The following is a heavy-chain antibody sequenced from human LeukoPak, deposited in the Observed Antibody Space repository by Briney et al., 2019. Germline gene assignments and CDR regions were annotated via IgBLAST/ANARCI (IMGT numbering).Heavy chain of an antibody. CDR1: GFTFTNYD. CDR3: ARNLDLSGYYMWFDP. D-gene: IGHD3-3*01. CDR2: MNPKSGSA. Sequence: ASVKVSCKASGFTFTNYDINWMRQATGQGLEWMGSMNPKSGSAGYAQKFQGRVTMTRNTSISTAYMELSSLRSEDTAIYYCARNLDLSGYYMWFDPWGQGTLVTVSS. J-gene: IGHJ5*02. V-gene: IGHV1-8*01.